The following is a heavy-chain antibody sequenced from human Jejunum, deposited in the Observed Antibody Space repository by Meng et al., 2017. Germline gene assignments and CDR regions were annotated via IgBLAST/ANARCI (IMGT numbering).Heavy chain of an antibody. V-gene: IGHV7-4-1*02. J-gene: IGHJ4*02. CDR2: INTKTGNP. D-gene: IGHD1-26*01. Sequence: QVQLVPSGFELKKPGASVKVSCMASAYTFTNYDINWVRQAPGQGLEWMGWINTKTGNPMYAQGFTGRFVFSLDTSVSTAHLHISTLTPEDTAVYYCATSGGGFDYWGQGTLVTVSS. CDR3: ATSGGGFDY. CDR1: AYTFTNYD.